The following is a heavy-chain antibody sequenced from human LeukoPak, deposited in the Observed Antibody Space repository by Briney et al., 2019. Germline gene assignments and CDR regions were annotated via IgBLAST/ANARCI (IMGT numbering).Heavy chain of an antibody. CDR2: INPNSGGT. V-gene: IGHV1-2*02. Sequence: ASVKVSCKASGYTFTGYYMHWVRQAPGQGLEWMGWINPNSGGTNYAQKFQGRVTMTRDTSISTAYMELSRLRSDDTAVYYCARGPRTYSSSWSYFDYWGQGTLVTVSS. CDR3: ARGPRTYSSSWSYFDY. D-gene: IGHD6-13*01. J-gene: IGHJ4*02. CDR1: GYTFTGYY.